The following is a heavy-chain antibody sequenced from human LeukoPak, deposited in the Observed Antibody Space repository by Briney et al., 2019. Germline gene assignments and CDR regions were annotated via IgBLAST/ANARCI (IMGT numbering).Heavy chain of an antibody. CDR2: INHSGST. J-gene: IGHJ5*02. CDR1: GGSISSYY. CDR3: ASLGRDGYNYWFDP. V-gene: IGHV4-34*01. Sequence: SETLSLTCTVSGGSISSYYWSWIRQPPGKGLEWIGEINHSGSTNYNPSLKSRVTISVDTSKNQFSLKLSSVTAADTAVYYCASLGRDGYNYWFDPWGQGTLVTVSS. D-gene: IGHD5-24*01.